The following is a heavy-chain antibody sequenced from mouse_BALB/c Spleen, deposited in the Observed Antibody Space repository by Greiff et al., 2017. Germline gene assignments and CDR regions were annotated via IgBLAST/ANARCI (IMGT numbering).Heavy chain of an antibody. CDR2: IDPETGGT. D-gene: IGHD1-1*01. CDR1: GYTFTDYE. J-gene: IGHJ2*01. Sequence: QVQLQQSGAELVRPGASVTLSCKASGYTFTDYEMHWVKQTPVHGLEWIGAIDPETGGTAYNQKFKGKATLTADKSSSTAFMELRSLTSEDSAVYYRTRYGKSWNDYWGQGTTLTVSS. V-gene: IGHV1-15*01. CDR3: TRYGKSWNDY.